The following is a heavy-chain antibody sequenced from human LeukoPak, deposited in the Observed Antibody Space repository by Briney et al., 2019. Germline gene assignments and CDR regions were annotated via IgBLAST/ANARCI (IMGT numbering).Heavy chain of an antibody. D-gene: IGHD3/OR15-3a*01. Sequence: PGGSLRLSCAASGFTFSSYEMNWVRQAPGKGLEWVSYISSSGSTIHYADSVKGRFTISRDSAKNSLYLQMNSLRAEDTSVYYCARGYDLSSGAMDVWGKGTTVTVSS. CDR2: ISSSGSTI. J-gene: IGHJ6*04. V-gene: IGHV3-48*03. CDR1: GFTFSSYE. CDR3: ARGYDLSSGAMDV.